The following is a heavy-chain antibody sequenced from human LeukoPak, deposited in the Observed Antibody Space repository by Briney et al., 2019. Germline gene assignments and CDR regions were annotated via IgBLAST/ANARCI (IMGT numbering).Heavy chain of an antibody. CDR1: GGTFSSYA. CDR3: ARGGDYGDSSDAFDI. V-gene: IGHV1-69*13. J-gene: IGHJ3*02. Sequence: AASVKVSCKASGGTFSSYAISWVRQAPGQGLEWMGGIIPIFGTANYAQKFQGRVTITADVSTSTAYMELSSLRSEDTAVYYCARGGDYGDSSDAFDIWGQGTMVTVSS. CDR2: IIPIFGTA. D-gene: IGHD4-17*01.